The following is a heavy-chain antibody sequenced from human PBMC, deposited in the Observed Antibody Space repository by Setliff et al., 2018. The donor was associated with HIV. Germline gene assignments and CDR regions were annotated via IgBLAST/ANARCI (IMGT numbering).Heavy chain of an antibody. CDR3: ARVPSCADSWCYMYYYYYYGMDV. V-gene: IGHV4-61*02. D-gene: IGHD2-8*02. Sequence: ASETLSLTCTVSGGSISSGSYYWSWIRQPAGKGLEWIGRIYTSGSTNYNPSLKSRVTISVDTSKNQFSLKLNSVTAADAAVYYCARVPSCADSWCYMYYYYYYGMDVWGQGTTVTVSS. CDR1: GGSISSGSYY. J-gene: IGHJ6*02. CDR2: IYTSGST.